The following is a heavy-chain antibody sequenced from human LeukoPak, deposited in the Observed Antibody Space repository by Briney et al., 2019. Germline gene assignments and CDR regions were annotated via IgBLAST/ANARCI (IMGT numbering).Heavy chain of an antibody. CDR3: AREYTGYSSSWYVNYFDY. V-gene: IGHV3-30-3*01. CDR1: GFTFSSYA. D-gene: IGHD6-13*01. Sequence: GGSLRLSCAASGFTFSSYAMHWVRQAPGKGLEWVAVISYDGSNKYYADSVKGRFTISRDNSKNTLYLQMNSLRAEDTAVYYCAREYTGYSSSWYVNYFDYWGQGTLVTVSS. CDR2: ISYDGSNK. J-gene: IGHJ4*02.